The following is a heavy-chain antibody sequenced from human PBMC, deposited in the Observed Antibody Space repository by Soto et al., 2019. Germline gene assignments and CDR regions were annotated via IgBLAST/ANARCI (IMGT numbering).Heavy chain of an antibody. CDR1: GFTFSTYW. Sequence: PGGSLRLSCAASGFTFSTYWMHWLRQVPGKGRMWVSRISTDGSITAYADSVKGRFTVSRDNAKNTLYLQMNSLRADDTAVYYCARNIDGVDYWGQGTLVTVSS. V-gene: IGHV3-74*01. CDR2: ISTDGSIT. CDR3: ARNIDGVDY. J-gene: IGHJ4*02.